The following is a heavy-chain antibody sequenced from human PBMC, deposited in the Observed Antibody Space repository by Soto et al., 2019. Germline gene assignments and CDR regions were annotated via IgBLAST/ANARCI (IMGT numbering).Heavy chain of an antibody. V-gene: IGHV4-34*01. CDR1: GGSFREYY. Sequence: SETLSLTCAVNGGSFREYYWSWLRQPPGKGLEWIGEINQSGTTHYNPSLKRRINISIDTSKNQFSLNLTSVTAADTATYYCARDIITVIGGEIYYYFGMDVWGQGTTVTV. D-gene: IGHD3-10*01. J-gene: IGHJ6*02. CDR3: ARDIITVIGGEIYYYFGMDV. CDR2: INQSGTT.